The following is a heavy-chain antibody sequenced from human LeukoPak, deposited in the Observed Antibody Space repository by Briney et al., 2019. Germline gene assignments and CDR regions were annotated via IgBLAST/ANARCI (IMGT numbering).Heavy chain of an antibody. V-gene: IGHV3-21*01. CDR3: ARDLLVVPAAKDY. Sequence: GGSLRLSCAASGFTFSSYSMNWVRQAPGKGLEWVSSISSSSSYIYYADSVKGRFTISRDNAKNSLYLQMNSLRAEDTAVYYCARDLLVVPAAKDYWGQGTLVTVSS. CDR1: GFTFSSYS. CDR2: ISSSSSYI. J-gene: IGHJ4*02. D-gene: IGHD2-2*01.